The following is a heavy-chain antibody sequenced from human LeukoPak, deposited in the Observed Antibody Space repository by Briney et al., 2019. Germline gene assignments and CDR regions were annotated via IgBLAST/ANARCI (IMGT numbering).Heavy chain of an antibody. Sequence: SETLSLTCTVSGGSISGYYWGWIRQPPGKGLEWIGSIYYSGSTYYNPSLKSRVTISVDTSKNQFSLKLSSVTAADTAVYYCARRRYYYGSGSYDYFDYWGQGTLVTVSS. CDR1: GGSISGYY. V-gene: IGHV4-39*01. CDR2: IYYSGST. D-gene: IGHD3-10*01. J-gene: IGHJ4*02. CDR3: ARRRYYYGSGSYDYFDY.